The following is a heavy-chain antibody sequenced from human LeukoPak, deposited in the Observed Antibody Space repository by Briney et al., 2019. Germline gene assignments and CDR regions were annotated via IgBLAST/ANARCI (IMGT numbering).Heavy chain of an antibody. CDR3: AGGSRFTIYRVSDDDCCI. CDR1: GGYISRYY. CDR2: IYYSGST. V-gene: IGHV4-59*01. Sequence: LETLSLTRTVSGGYISRYYWSWMPQPPGKGREWSGYIYYSGSTNYNPSLKSRVTISVDTSENQSSLKLSSVTAADAAGDYCAGGSRFTIYRVSDDDCCIRGQGTIVTVSS. D-gene: IGHD3-3*01. J-gene: IGHJ3*02.